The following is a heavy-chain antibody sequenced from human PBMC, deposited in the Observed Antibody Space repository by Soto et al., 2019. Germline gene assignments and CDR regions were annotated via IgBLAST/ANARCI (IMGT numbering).Heavy chain of an antibody. V-gene: IGHV1-69*04. CDR1: GDTFNFYS. J-gene: IGHJ4*02. D-gene: IGHD3-10*01. CDR2: VNPILSMS. Sequence: QVQLVQSGAEVKRPGSSVKVSCKASGDTFNFYSINWVRQAPGLGLEWMGRVNPILSMSNYAQRFQGRVTMTEDKSTRTAYMELSGRRSEDTAIYDCATSYGSGYRALDFWGQGALVTVSS. CDR3: ATSYGSGYRALDF.